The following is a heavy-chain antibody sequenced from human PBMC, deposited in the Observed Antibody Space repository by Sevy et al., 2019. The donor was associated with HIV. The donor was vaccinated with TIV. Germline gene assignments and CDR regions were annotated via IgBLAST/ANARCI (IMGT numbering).Heavy chain of an antibody. Sequence: GGYLRLSCAASGFTFSNYVMSWVRQAPGKGLEWVSVISGSGVNTYYADSVKGRFTISRDNSKNTLYLQMNSLRAEDTAIYYCAKGMTSIEEFDYWGQGTLVTVSS. J-gene: IGHJ4*02. V-gene: IGHV3-23*01. CDR1: GFTFSNYV. CDR3: AKGMTSIEEFDY. CDR2: ISGSGVNT. D-gene: IGHD2-21*02.